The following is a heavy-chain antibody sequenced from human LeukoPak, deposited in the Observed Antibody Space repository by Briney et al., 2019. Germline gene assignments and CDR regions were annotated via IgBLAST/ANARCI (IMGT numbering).Heavy chain of an antibody. J-gene: IGHJ6*02. CDR3: ARGDYYDSSGSIYYYYGMDV. CDR2: ISYDGSNK. V-gene: IGHV3-30*03. CDR1: GFTFSSYG. D-gene: IGHD3-22*01. Sequence: GGSLRLSCAASGFTFSSYGLHWVRQAPGKGLEWVAVISYDGSNKHYADSVKGRFTVSRDNSKNTLYLQMNSLRAEDTAVYYCARGDYYDSSGSIYYYYGMDVWGQGTTVTVSS.